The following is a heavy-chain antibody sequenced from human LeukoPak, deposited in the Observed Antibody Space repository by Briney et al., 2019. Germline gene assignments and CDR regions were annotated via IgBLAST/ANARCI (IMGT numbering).Heavy chain of an antibody. CDR2: IGSNGGST. CDR1: GFTFSSYT. CDR3: VRTTAVAVAFDY. Sequence: GGSLRLSCAASGFTFSSYTMHWVRQAPGKGLEHVSAIGSNGGSTYHANSVKGRFIITRDNSKNTLYLQMGSLRAEDMAVYYCVRTTAVAVAFDYWGQGTLVTVSS. J-gene: IGHJ4*02. D-gene: IGHD6-19*01. V-gene: IGHV3-64*01.